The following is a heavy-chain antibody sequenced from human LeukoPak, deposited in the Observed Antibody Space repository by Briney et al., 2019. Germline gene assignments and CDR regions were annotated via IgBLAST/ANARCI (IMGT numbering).Heavy chain of an antibody. CDR1: GFTFSSYG. CDR2: IRYDGSNK. CDR3: AKDRVVSREPAAFDV. V-gene: IGHV3-30*02. D-gene: IGHD2-15*01. J-gene: IGHJ3*01. Sequence: PGGSLRLSCAASGFTFSSYGMHWVRQAPGKGLEWVAFIRYDGSNKYYADSVKGRFTISRDNSKNTVHLQMNSLRAEDTAVHYCAKDRVVSREPAAFDVWGQGIMVTVSS.